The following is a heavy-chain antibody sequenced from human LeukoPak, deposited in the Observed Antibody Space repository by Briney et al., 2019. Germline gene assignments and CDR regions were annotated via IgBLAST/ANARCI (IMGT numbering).Heavy chain of an antibody. D-gene: IGHD7-27*01. CDR2: IYTSGST. J-gene: IGHJ5*02. CDR3: ARDRLGRNWFDP. CDR1: GGSISSYY. V-gene: IGHV4-4*07. Sequence: PSETLSLTCTVSGGSISSYYWSWIRQPAGKGLEWIGRIYTSGSTNYNPSLKSRVTMSADTSKNQFSLKLSSVTTADTAIYYCARDRLGRNWFDPWGQGTLVTVSS.